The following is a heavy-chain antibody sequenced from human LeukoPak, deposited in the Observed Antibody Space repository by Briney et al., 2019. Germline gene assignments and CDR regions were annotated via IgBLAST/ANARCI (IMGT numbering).Heavy chain of an antibody. D-gene: IGHD1-26*01. Sequence: PGGSLRLSCAASRFSFSGHRMNWVRQPPGKGLEWVANIKADGSEKYYVDSVKGRFTISRDDAKRTVDLQMDNLRAEDTAIYYCAYRNNFEYWGQGALVTVSS. J-gene: IGHJ4*02. CDR3: AYRNNFEY. V-gene: IGHV3-7*05. CDR1: RFSFSGHR. CDR2: IKADGSEK.